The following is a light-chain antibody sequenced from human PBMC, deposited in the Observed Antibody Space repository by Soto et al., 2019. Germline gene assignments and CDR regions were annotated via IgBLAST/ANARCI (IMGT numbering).Light chain of an antibody. CDR3: QQYYTTPLQIT. V-gene: IGKV4-1*01. Sequence: DIVMTQSPDSVAVSLGERTTINCKSSQSVLYSSNNKNYLAWYQQKPGQPPKLLIYWASTRESGVPDRFSGSGSGTDFTLTINSLQAEDVAVYYCQQYYTTPLQITFGQGKRLEIK. J-gene: IGKJ5*01. CDR2: WAS. CDR1: QSVLYSSNNKNY.